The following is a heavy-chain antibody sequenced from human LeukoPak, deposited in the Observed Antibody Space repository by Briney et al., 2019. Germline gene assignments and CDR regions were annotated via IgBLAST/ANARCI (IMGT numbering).Heavy chain of an antibody. D-gene: IGHD1-26*01. V-gene: IGHV3-30-3*01. CDR1: GFTFGVYT. J-gene: IGHJ4*02. Sequence: GGSLRLSCAASGFTFGVYTMHWVRQAPAKGLEWVAFISYDGGNKYYADSVKGRFTISRDNSKNTSYLEMNSLRDEDTAVYYCARDVVGATDYWGQGTLVTVSS. CDR3: ARDVVGATDY. CDR2: ISYDGGNK.